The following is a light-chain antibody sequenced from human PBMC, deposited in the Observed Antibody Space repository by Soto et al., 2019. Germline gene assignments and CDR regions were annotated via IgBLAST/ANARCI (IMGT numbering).Light chain of an antibody. CDR2: AAS. J-gene: IGKJ1*01. CDR1: QSIGSN. V-gene: IGKV1-39*01. Sequence: DLRMTQSPSSLSASVRDRVTITCRASQSIGSNLNWYQQSPGRAPKLLVFAASSKSSGVPLRVDASGSGPDFSLTINSLQPEDVATYYCQQTHTFPWTFGQGTKVDVK. CDR3: QQTHTFPWT.